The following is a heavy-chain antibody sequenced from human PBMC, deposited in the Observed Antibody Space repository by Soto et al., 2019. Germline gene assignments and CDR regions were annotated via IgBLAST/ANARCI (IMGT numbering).Heavy chain of an antibody. Sequence: ASVKVSCKASGYTFTSYAMHWVRQAPGQRLEWMGWINAGNGNTKYSQKFQGRVTITRDTSASTAYMELSSLRSEDTAVYYCAREKGIAVAGNYYYYGMDVWGQGTTVTVSS. V-gene: IGHV1-3*01. J-gene: IGHJ6*02. D-gene: IGHD6-19*01. CDR2: INAGNGNT. CDR3: AREKGIAVAGNYYYYGMDV. CDR1: GYTFTSYA.